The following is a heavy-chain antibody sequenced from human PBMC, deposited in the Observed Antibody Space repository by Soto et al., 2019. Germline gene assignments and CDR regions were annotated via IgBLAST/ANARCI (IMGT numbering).Heavy chain of an antibody. J-gene: IGHJ4*02. CDR1: RFNFSSYA. D-gene: IGHD3-3*01. Sequence: VQMLESGGGLVQPGGYLRLSCAASRFNFSSYAMSWVRQAQGKGQEWVSAIGGSGGSTYYADSVKGRFTISRDNSKNQLYLQMTSLRTEDTAVYYCAKHPITIFRVVIEKFDSWGQGTLVTVSS. CDR3: AKHPITIFRVVIEKFDS. CDR2: IGGSGGST. V-gene: IGHV3-23*01.